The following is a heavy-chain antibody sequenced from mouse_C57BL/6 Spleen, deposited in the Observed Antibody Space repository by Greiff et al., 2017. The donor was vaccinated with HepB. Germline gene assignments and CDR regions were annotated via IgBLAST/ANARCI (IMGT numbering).Heavy chain of an antibody. D-gene: IGHD3-2*02. Sequence: EVQLVESGGGLVKPGGSLKLSCAASGFTFSSYAMSWVRQTPEKRLEWVATISDGGSYTYYPDNVKGRFTISRDNAKNNLYLQMSHLKSEDTAMYYCASDSSGYVWFAYWGQGTLVTVSA. CDR1: GFTFSSYA. V-gene: IGHV5-4*01. CDR2: ISDGGSYT. CDR3: ASDSSGYVWFAY. J-gene: IGHJ3*01.